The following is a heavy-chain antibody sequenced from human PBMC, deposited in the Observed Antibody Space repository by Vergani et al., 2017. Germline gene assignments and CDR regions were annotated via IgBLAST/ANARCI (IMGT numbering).Heavy chain of an antibody. CDR3: ANSYCSSLSCYAFYGMEV. Sequence: QAQLVESGGGVVQPGGSLRLSCAASGFSFSTYGMHWVRQAPGRGLEWVAFLRYDGSNEYYGDAVKGRFIISRDNSKNMLSLEMHSLRPEDTAVYYCANSYCSSLSCYAFYGMEVWGQGTTVTVSS. D-gene: IGHD2-2*01. CDR2: LRYDGSNE. CDR1: GFSFSTYG. V-gene: IGHV3-30*02. J-gene: IGHJ6*02.